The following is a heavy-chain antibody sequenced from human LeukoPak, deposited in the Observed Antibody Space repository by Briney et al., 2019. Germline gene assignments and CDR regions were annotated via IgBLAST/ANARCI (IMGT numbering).Heavy chain of an antibody. V-gene: IGHV4-61*01. CDR3: ARELIAAATNWFDP. D-gene: IGHD6-13*01. J-gene: IGHJ5*02. CDR1: GGSISSSSYY. CDR2: IYYSGST. Sequence: SETLSLTCTVSGGSISSSSYYWGWIRQPPGKGLEWIGYIYYSGSTNYNPSLKSRVTISVDTSKNQFSLKLSSVTAADTAVYYCARELIAAATNWFDPWGQGTLVTVSS.